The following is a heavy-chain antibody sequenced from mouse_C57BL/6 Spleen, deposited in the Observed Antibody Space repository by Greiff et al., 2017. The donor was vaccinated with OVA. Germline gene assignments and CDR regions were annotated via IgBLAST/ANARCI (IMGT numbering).Heavy chain of an antibody. V-gene: IGHV1-76*01. D-gene: IGHD1-1*01. J-gene: IGHJ2*01. CDR3: ASGGVYYGSSYYLDY. Sequence: VQLQQSGAELVRPGASVKLSCKASGYTFTDYYINWVKQRPGQGLEWIARIYPGSGNTYYNEKFKGKATLTAEKSSSTAYMQLSSLTSEDSAVYFCASGGVYYGSSYYLDYWGQGTTLTVSS. CDR1: GYTFTDYY. CDR2: IYPGSGNT.